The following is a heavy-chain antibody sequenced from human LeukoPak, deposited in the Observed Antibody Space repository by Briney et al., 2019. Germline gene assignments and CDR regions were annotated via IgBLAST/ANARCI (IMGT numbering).Heavy chain of an antibody. V-gene: IGHV3-7*01. Sequence: GGSLRLSCAASGFTFSSYWMNWVRQAPGKGLEWVANIKQEGNDKYYVDSVKGRFTISRDNAKNSLYLQMNSLRAEDTAVYYCARYGSTWDLDYWGQGTLVTVSS. J-gene: IGHJ4*02. CDR3: ARYGSTWDLDY. D-gene: IGHD6-13*01. CDR2: IKQEGNDK. CDR1: GFTFSSYW.